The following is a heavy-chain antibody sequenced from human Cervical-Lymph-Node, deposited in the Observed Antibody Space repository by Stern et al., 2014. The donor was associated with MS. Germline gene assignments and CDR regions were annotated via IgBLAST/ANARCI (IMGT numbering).Heavy chain of an antibody. Sequence: VQLVESGGGVVQPGRSLRLSCAASGFTFTRYGMHWVRQAPGKGLEWVGGFSFSGSANDYSDAVKGRFIVSRTTSKTALYTQNHGLRPADTAVYFCGREMATPYVSWGQGTLVTVSS. CDR3: GREMATPYVS. CDR1: GFTFTRYG. D-gene: IGHD5-24*01. J-gene: IGHJ4*02. V-gene: IGHV3-30*04. CDR2: FSFSGSAN.